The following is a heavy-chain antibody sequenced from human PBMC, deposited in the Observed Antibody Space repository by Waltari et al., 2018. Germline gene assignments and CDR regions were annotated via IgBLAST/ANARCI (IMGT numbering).Heavy chain of an antibody. CDR2: INADGRAT. V-gene: IGHV3-74*01. J-gene: IGHJ4*02. D-gene: IGHD3-3*01. CDR3: AIQISGVVF. CDR1: GFTFSAYR. Sequence: EVQLVESGGGLVQPGGSLRLSCAASGFTFSAYRMHWVRQAPGEGLVWGSIINADGRATLYADSVKGRFTMARDNAKNTLYLQMSSLRGEDTAVYYCAIQISGVVFWGQGTLVTVSS.